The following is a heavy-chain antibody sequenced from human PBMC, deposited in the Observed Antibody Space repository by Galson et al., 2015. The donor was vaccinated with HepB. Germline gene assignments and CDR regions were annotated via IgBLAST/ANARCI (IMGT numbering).Heavy chain of an antibody. CDR2: ISSSSSTI. D-gene: IGHD6-6*01. V-gene: IGHV3-48*01. J-gene: IGHJ6*03. CDR1: GFTFSSYS. Sequence: SLRLSCAASGFTFSSYSMNWVRQAPGKGLEWVSYISSSSSTIYYADSVKGRFTISRDNAKNSLYLQMNSPRAEDTAVYYCAKLAARPYYMDVWGKGTTVTVSS. CDR3: AKLAARPYYMDV.